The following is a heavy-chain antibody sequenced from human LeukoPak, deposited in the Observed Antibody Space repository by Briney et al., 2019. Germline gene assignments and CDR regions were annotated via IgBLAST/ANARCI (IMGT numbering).Heavy chain of an antibody. CDR1: EFTFRRYA. J-gene: IGHJ4*02. D-gene: IGHD3-9*01. CDR3: AKAISRAYFHLDY. Sequence: PGGSVRLSCAACEFTFRRYAMSWVRQASRKGLEWVSSIGGSGGSTYYTDSVKGRFTVSRDNSKHTLYLQMNSLRADDTAEYYCAKAISRAYFHLDYWGQGTLVTVSS. CDR2: IGGSGGST. V-gene: IGHV3-23*01.